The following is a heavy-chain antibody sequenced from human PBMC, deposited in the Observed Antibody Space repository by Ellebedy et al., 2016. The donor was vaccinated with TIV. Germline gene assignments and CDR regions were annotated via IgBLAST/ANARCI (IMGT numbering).Heavy chain of an antibody. CDR1: GDSISSRNLY. Sequence: MPSEALSLTCTVSGDSISSRNLYWGWIRQAPGKGLQWIGSIYSSWNTYYNPSLESRVTMSIDTSTNQFSLKLTSVTAADTAVYYCARAHPSVTSMDWYFDLWGRGTLVTVSS. V-gene: IGHV4-39*07. D-gene: IGHD4-17*01. J-gene: IGHJ2*01. CDR2: IYSSWNT. CDR3: ARAHPSVTSMDWYFDL.